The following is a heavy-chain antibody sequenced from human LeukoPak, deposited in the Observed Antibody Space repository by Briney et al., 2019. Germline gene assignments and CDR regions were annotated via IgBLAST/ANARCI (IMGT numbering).Heavy chain of an antibody. CDR2: IHYTGST. CDR1: GGSTRSASYN. CDR3: ARTGRSFYYYYYMDV. D-gene: IGHD1-26*01. Sequence: PSETLSLTCSVSGGSTRSASYNWGWIRQPPGKGLEWIGSIHYTGSTYYNPSLKSRVTISVDTSKNQFSLKLSSVTAADTAVYYCARTGRSFYYYYYMDVWGKGTTVTVSS. J-gene: IGHJ6*03. V-gene: IGHV4-39*07.